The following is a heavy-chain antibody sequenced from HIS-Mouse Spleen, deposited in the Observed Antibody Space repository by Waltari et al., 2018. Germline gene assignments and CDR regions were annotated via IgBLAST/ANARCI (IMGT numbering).Heavy chain of an antibody. J-gene: IGHJ2*01. CDR1: RGSISSSSYD. CDR3: AREIPYSSSWYDWYFDL. D-gene: IGHD6-13*01. Sequence: QRQLQESGPGLVKPSETLSLTCTVSRGSISSSSYDWGWIRQPPGKGLEWIGSIYYSGSTYYNPSLKSRVTISVDTSKNQFSLKLSSVTAADTAVYYCAREIPYSSSWYDWYFDLWGRGTLVTVSS. V-gene: IGHV4-39*07. CDR2: IYYSGST.